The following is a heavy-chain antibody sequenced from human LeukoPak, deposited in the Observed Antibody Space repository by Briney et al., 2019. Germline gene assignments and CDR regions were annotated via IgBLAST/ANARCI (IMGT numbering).Heavy chain of an antibody. D-gene: IGHD3-10*01. V-gene: IGHV3-66*01. Sequence: GGSLRLSCEASGFRVSGDYVTWVRQPPGKGLEWISFTFAGGTTYYADSVKGRFTVSRDYSKNAVYLQMTTLRTEDTAVYFCARANSYGSYYFEYWGRGTLVAVSS. CDR1: GFRVSGDY. CDR3: ARANSYGSYYFEY. J-gene: IGHJ4*01. CDR2: TFAGGTT.